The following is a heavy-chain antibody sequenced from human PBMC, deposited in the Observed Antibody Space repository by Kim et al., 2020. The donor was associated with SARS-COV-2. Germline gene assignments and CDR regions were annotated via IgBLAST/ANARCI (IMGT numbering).Heavy chain of an antibody. V-gene: IGHV3-30*02. CDR2: NQ. Sequence: NQYYADSVKGRFTISRDNSKNTLYLQMNSLRAEDTAVYYCAKGHRGLPDYWGQGTLVTVSS. J-gene: IGHJ4*02. CDR3: AKGHRGLPDY. D-gene: IGHD1-26*01.